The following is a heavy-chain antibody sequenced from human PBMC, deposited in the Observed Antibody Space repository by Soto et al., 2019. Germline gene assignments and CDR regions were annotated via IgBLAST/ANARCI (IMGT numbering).Heavy chain of an antibody. J-gene: IGHJ4*02. CDR1: GYTFTSYA. D-gene: IGHD3-3*01. Sequence: ASVKVSCKASGYTFTSYAMHWVRQAPGQRLEWMGWINAGNGNTKYSQKFQGRVTITRDTSASTAYMELSSLRSEDTAVYYCARDGLGTIFGVVTDYYFDYWGQGTLVTVSS. V-gene: IGHV1-3*01. CDR3: ARDGLGTIFGVVTDYYFDY. CDR2: INAGNGNT.